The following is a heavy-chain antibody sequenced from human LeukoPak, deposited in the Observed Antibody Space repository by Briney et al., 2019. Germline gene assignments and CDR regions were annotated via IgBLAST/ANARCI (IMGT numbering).Heavy chain of an antibody. J-gene: IGHJ4*02. Sequence: GGSLRLSCAASGFTLSSYWMSWVRRAPGKGLEWVANIKQDGSEKYYVDSVKGRFTISRDNAKNPLYLQMNSLRAEDTAVYYCARDASSGSYDYWGQGTLVTVSS. CDR1: GFTLSSYW. CDR2: IKQDGSEK. D-gene: IGHD1-26*01. CDR3: ARDASSGSYDY. V-gene: IGHV3-7*01.